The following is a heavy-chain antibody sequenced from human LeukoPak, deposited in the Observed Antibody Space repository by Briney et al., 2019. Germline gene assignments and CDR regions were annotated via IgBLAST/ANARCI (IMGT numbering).Heavy chain of an antibody. CDR3: ARGLRFDY. J-gene: IGHJ4*02. CDR2: ICISDDTV. V-gene: IGHV3-48*03. CDR1: GCTFSIYE. Sequence: GGSLTLSCAASGCTFSIYEMNWVCQAPGQGLERLSYICISDDTVYYADSVKGRFTISRDNSKNSVFLQMKSLTGEDTARYDCARGLRFDYWGQGALVTVSS.